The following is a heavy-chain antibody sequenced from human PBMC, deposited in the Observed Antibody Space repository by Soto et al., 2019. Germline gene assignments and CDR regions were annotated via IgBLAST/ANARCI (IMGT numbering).Heavy chain of an antibody. D-gene: IGHD2-15*01. V-gene: IGHV4-59*01. Sequence: PSETLSLTCTVSNDSISSYYWSWIRQPPGKGLEWIGYIFYSGTTNYNPSLESRVTISVDRSKSQFSLKLTSVTAADTAVYYCVRELSRGWFDPWGQGILVTISS. J-gene: IGHJ5*02. CDR2: IFYSGTT. CDR1: NDSISSYY. CDR3: VRELSRGWFDP.